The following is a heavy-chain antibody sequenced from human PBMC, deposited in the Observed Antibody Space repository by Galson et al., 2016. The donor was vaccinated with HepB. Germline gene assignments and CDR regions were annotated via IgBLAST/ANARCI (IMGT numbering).Heavy chain of an antibody. CDR2: IHGDGSRT. V-gene: IGHV3-74*01. CDR1: GFSFSSYW. J-gene: IGHJ4*02. Sequence: SLRLSCAASGFSFSSYWMHWVRQAPGKGLVWVSRIHGDGSRTDYADSVKGRITITRDNAKNTVHLQMNSLRVDDTAVYLCTRDWQQPGDYWGQGTLVTVAS. D-gene: IGHD6-13*01. CDR3: TRDWQQPGDY.